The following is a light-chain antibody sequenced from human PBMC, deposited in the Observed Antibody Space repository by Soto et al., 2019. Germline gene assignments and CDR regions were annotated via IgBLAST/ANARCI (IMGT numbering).Light chain of an antibody. V-gene: IGLV1-40*01. CDR2: GNS. Sequence: QSVLTQPPSVSGAPGQTVTISCTGRSSNIGAKFDVHWYQQLPGTAPKLLIYGNSNRPSGVPDRFSGSKSGTSASLAITGLQTEDEADYYCQSYDSSLSVVVFGGGTKLTVL. J-gene: IGLJ2*01. CDR3: QSYDSSLSVVV. CDR1: SSNIGAKFD.